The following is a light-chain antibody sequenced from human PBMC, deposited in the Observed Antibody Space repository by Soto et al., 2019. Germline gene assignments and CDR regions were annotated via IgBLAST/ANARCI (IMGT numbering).Light chain of an antibody. CDR3: KEYNSYSRT. V-gene: IGKV3-15*01. Sequence: EVGLTLSPATLSVSPGERATLSCRASQSVSSNLAWYQQKPGQAPRLLIYGASTRATGIPARFSGSGSGTEFTLTISSLQPDDFATYYCKEYNSYSRTFGQGTMVDI. CDR2: GAS. J-gene: IGKJ1*01. CDR1: QSVSSN.